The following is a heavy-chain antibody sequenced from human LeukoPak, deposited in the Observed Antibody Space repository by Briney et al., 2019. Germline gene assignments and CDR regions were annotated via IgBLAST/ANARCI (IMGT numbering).Heavy chain of an antibody. D-gene: IGHD3-22*01. Sequence: EASVKVSCKASGYTFTSYYMHWVRQAPGQGLEWMGRIIPILGIANYAQKFQGRVTITADKSTSTAYMELSSLRSEDTAVYYCARGLDSSPGDYWGQGTLVTVSS. V-gene: IGHV1-69*04. CDR1: GYTFTSYY. CDR2: IIPILGIA. J-gene: IGHJ4*02. CDR3: ARGLDSSPGDY.